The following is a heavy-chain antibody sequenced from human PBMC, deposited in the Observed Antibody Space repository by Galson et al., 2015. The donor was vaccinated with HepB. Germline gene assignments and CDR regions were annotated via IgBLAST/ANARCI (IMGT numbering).Heavy chain of an antibody. CDR1: GYTFSVYY. J-gene: IGHJ4*02. V-gene: IGHV1-2*02. Sequence: SVKVSCKASGYTFSVYYIHWVRQAPGRGLEWMGWIIPNSGGTTYSQKFQGRVTMTRDTSINTAYMELSSLRSDDAAVYYCARGVLPPALDYWGQGTLVTVSS. CDR2: IIPNSGGT. D-gene: IGHD2-2*01. CDR3: ARGVLPPALDY.